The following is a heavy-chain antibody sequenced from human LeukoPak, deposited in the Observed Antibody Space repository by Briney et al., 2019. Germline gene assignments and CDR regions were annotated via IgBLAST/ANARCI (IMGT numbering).Heavy chain of an antibody. CDR1: GASISSGGYY. D-gene: IGHD3-16*01. CDR2: IYHSGST. V-gene: IGHV4-30-2*01. Sequence: SETLSLTCTVSGASISSGGYYWSWIRQPPGKGLEWIGYIYHSGSTYYNPSLKSRVTISVDRSNNQFSLKLSSVTAADTAVYYCAREIGEMGFDYWGQGTLVTVSS. CDR3: AREIGEMGFDY. J-gene: IGHJ4*02.